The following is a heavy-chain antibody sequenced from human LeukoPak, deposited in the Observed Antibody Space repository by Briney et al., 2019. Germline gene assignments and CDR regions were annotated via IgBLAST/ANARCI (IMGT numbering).Heavy chain of an antibody. CDR3: ARGRLRWTLSYFDY. CDR1: GGSFSGYY. Sequence: PSETLSLTCAVYGGSFSGYYWSWIRQPPGKGLEWIGEINHSGSTNYNPSLKSRVTISVDTSKNQFSLKLSSVTAADTAVYYCARGRLRWTLSYFDYWGQGTLVTVSS. J-gene: IGHJ4*02. V-gene: IGHV4-34*01. D-gene: IGHD4-23*01. CDR2: INHSGST.